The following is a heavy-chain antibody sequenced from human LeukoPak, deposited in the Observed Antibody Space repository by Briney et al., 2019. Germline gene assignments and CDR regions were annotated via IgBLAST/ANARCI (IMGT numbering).Heavy chain of an antibody. CDR3: ARGLVATIFRYYYYYMDV. J-gene: IGHJ6*03. CDR2: IYTSGST. V-gene: IGHV4-4*07. D-gene: IGHD5-12*01. Sequence: SETLSLTCTVSGGSISTYYWSWTRQPAGKGLEWIGRIYTSGSTNYNPSLKSRVTMSVDTSKNQFSLKLSSVTAADTAVYYCARGLVATIFRYYYYYMDVWGKGTTVTVSS. CDR1: GGSISTYY.